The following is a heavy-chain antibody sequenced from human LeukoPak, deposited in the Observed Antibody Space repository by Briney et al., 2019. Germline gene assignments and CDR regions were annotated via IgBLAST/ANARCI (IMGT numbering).Heavy chain of an antibody. J-gene: IGHJ4*02. Sequence: ASVQVSCTASGYAVTDYYMHWVRQAPGQGLEWMVWINPNSGGTNYAQNFQGRVTMTRDKSISTACMELSRLRSDDTAAYYCARGVAASKYDYWGQGTLVTVSS. V-gene: IGHV1-2*02. CDR3: ARGVAASKYDY. D-gene: IGHD2-15*01. CDR1: GYAVTDYY. CDR2: INPNSGGT.